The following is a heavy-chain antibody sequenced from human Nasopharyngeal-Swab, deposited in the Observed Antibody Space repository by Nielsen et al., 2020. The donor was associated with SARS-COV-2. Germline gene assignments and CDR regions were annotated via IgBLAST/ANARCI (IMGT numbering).Heavy chain of an antibody. CDR1: GFTFSSYA. D-gene: IGHD4-17*01. J-gene: IGHJ5*02. CDR3: AKDPDGDYGGNWFDP. Sequence: GGSLRLSCAASGFTFSSYAMSWVRQAPGKGLEWVSAISGSGGSTYYADSVKGRFTISRDNSKNTLYLQMNSLRAKDTAVYYCAKDPDGDYGGNWFDPWGQGTLVTVSS. V-gene: IGHV3-23*01. CDR2: ISGSGGST.